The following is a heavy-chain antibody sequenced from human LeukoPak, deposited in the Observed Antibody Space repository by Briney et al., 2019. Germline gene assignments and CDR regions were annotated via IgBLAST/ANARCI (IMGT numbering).Heavy chain of an antibody. Sequence: GGSLRLSCAASGFTVSSNYMSWVRQAPGKGLEWVSVIYSGGSTYYADSVKGRFTISRDNSKNTLYLQMNSLRAEDTAVYYCASPAHYDVLTGYYSNYDYWGQGTLVTVSS. CDR1: GFTVSSNY. D-gene: IGHD3-9*01. V-gene: IGHV3-66*01. J-gene: IGHJ4*02. CDR3: ASPAHYDVLTGYYSNYDY. CDR2: IYSGGST.